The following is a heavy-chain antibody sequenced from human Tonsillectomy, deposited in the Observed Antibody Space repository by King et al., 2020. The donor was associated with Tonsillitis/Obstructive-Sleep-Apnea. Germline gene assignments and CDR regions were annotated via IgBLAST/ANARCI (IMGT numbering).Heavy chain of an antibody. CDR2: IKQDGSEK. CDR3: ARDLYYDFWSGYYDYYYYMDV. J-gene: IGHJ6*03. CDR1: GFSFSSYW. V-gene: IGHV3-7*04. Sequence: VQLVESGGDLVQPGGSLRLSCAASGFSFSSYWMSWVRQAPGKGLEWVANIKQDGSEKYYVDSVKSRFTISRDNAKNSLYLQMNSLRAEDTAVYYCARDLYYDFWSGYYDYYYYMDVWGKGTTVTVSS. D-gene: IGHD3-3*01.